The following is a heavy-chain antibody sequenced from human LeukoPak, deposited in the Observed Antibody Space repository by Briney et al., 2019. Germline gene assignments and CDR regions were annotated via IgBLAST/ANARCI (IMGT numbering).Heavy chain of an antibody. CDR1: GFTFSTYV. V-gene: IGHV3-23*01. J-gene: IGHJ4*02. CDR3: AKGSGYDTDFDY. CDR2: ISGGGDNA. D-gene: IGHD3-9*01. Sequence: GGSLRLSCAASGFTFSTYVMSWVRQAPGKGLEWVSGISGGGDNAYYADSVKGRFTISRDNSKNTLNLQINSLRAQDPAVYYCAKGSGYDTDFDYWGQGTLVTVSS.